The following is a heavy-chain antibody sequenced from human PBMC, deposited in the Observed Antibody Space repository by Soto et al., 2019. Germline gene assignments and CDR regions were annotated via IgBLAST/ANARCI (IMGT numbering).Heavy chain of an antibody. CDR1: GGSIITYY. V-gene: IGHV4-59*07. J-gene: IGHJ6*02. CDR2: IYYSGST. Sequence: KATDTLSLNSTDSGGSIITYYWSWIRQPPWKGLEWIGYIYYSGSTNYNPSLKSRVTISVDTSKNQFSLKLSSVTAADTAVYYCARVIAAAGTVAYYYYGMDVWGQGTTVTVSS. D-gene: IGHD6-13*01. CDR3: ARVIAAAGTVAYYYYGMDV.